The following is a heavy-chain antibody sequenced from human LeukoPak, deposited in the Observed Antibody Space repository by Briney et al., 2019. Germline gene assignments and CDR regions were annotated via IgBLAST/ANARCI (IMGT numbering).Heavy chain of an antibody. D-gene: IGHD5-12*01. CDR2: ISSSSSYI. CDR3: ARDTGYSGYDSHAFDI. V-gene: IGHV3-21*01. J-gene: IGHJ3*02. Sequence: PGGPLRLSCAASGFTFSSYSMNWARQAPGKGLEWVSSISSSSSYIYYADSVKGRFTISRDNAKNSLYLQMNSLRAEDTAVYYCARDTGYSGYDSHAFDIWGQGTMVTVSS. CDR1: GFTFSSYS.